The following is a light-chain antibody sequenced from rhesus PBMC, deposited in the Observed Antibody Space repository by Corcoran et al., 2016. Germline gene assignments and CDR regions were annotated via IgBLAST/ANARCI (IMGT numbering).Light chain of an antibody. CDR2: AVY. J-gene: IGKJ4*01. V-gene: IGKV1S12*01. CDR1: QNIYSN. CDR3: QHYYDNPLS. Sequence: DIQMTQSPSALSASIGDRVTISCRASQNIYSNLAWYQQKPGKAPKLLIFAVYSLQTGIPSRFSGSGSGTYFTLTINSLQPEDSAAYYCQHYYDNPLSFGGGTKVERK.